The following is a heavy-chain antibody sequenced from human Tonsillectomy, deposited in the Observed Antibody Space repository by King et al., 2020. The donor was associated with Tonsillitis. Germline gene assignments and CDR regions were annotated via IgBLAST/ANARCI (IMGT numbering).Heavy chain of an antibody. V-gene: IGHV3-23*04. CDR1: GFTMNSYA. CDR2: ISGRAGKT. CDR3: AKRSGDNFGPLDY. Sequence: VQLVESGGDLVQPGGSLRLPCAVSGFTMNSYAMNWVRQAPGKGLEWVSGISGRAGKTYYADSVKGRFTISRDTSKNTLYLQMNGLGAEDTALYYCAKRSGDNFGPLDYWGQGTLVAVSS. J-gene: IGHJ4*02. D-gene: IGHD4-17*01.